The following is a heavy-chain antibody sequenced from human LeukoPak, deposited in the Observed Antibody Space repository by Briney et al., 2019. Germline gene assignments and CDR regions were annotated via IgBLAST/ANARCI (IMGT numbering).Heavy chain of an antibody. CDR2: ISYDGSNK. D-gene: IGHD6-19*01. Sequence: GGSLRLSCAASGFTFSSYAMHCVRQAPGKGLEWVAVISYDGSNKYYADSVKGRFTISRDNSKNTLYLQMNSLRAEDTAVYYCAREDFIAVAGFDYWGQGTLVTVSS. CDR3: AREDFIAVAGFDY. CDR1: GFTFSSYA. J-gene: IGHJ4*02. V-gene: IGHV3-30-3*01.